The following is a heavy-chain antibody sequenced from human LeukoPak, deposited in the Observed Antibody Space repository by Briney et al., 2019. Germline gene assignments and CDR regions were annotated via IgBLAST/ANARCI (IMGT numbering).Heavy chain of an antibody. CDR1: GGSISSYY. Sequence: SETLSLTCTVSGGSISSYYWSWIRQPPGKGLEWIGYIYYSGSTNYNPSLKSRVTISVDTSKNQFSLKLSSVTAADTAVYYCARLTSSSSGSSFDYWGQGTLDTVSS. CDR2: IYYSGST. D-gene: IGHD6-13*01. CDR3: ARLTSSSSGSSFDY. V-gene: IGHV4-59*08. J-gene: IGHJ4*02.